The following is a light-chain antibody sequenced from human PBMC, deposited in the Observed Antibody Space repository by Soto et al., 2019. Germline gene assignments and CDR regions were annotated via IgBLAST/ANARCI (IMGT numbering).Light chain of an antibody. CDR3: YCQEFPTSRVYT. Sequence: IVLTQSPGTLSLSPGETATLSCRASQSLRSSYVAWYQQRAGQAPRLLIYGGSSRATGFPDKFSGSGAGTDFTLTISRLDPEDSAVYYCYCQEFPTSRVYTFGQGTRLEIK. J-gene: IGKJ2*01. CDR1: QSLRSSY. CDR2: GGS. V-gene: IGKV3-20*01.